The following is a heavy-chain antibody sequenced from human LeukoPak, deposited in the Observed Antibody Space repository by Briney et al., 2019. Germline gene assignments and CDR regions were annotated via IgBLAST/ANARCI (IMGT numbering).Heavy chain of an antibody. CDR3: ARDRVTKDTYYYDMDV. CDR1: GGSINSYY. J-gene: IGHJ6*02. V-gene: IGHV4-59*12. Sequence: SETLSLTCTVSGGSINSYYWSWIRQPPGKGLEWIGYIYYSGSTNYNPSLKSRVTISVDTSKNQFSLKLSSVTAADTAVYYCARDRVTKDTYYYDMDVWGQGTTVTVSS. D-gene: IGHD4-11*01. CDR2: IYYSGST.